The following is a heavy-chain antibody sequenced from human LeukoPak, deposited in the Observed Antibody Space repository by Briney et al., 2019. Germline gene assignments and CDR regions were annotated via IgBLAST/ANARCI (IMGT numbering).Heavy chain of an antibody. CDR1: GYTFTSYG. V-gene: IGHV1-18*01. D-gene: IGHD3-22*01. CDR2: ISAYNGNT. CDR3: ATATVITPYGYYGMDV. Sequence: GASVKVSCKASGYTFTSYGISWVRQAPGQGLEWMGWISAYNGNTNYAQKLQGRVTMTTDTSTSTAYMELRSLRSDDTAVYYCATATVITPYGYYGMDVWGQGTTVTVSS. J-gene: IGHJ6*02.